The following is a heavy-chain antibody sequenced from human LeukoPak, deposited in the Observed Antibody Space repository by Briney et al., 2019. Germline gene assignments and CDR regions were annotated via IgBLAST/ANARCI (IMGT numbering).Heavy chain of an antibody. J-gene: IGHJ3*02. CDR1: RFTFGSPW. Sequence: GGSLRLSCAASRFTFGSPWMSWVRQSPGRGLEWVANIKEDGSEKYYVDSVKGRFTISRDNAKNSLYLQMNSLRAEDTAVYYCARIVRGMVMPQNAFDIWGQGTMVTVSS. CDR2: IKEDGSEK. V-gene: IGHV3-7*01. D-gene: IGHD2-8*01. CDR3: ARIVRGMVMPQNAFDI.